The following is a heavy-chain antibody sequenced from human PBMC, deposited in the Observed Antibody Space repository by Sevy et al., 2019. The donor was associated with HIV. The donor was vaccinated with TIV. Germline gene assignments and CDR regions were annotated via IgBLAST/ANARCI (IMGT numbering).Heavy chain of an antibody. CDR2: IKQDGSEK. V-gene: IGHV3-7*01. Sequence: GESLKISCAASGFTFSSYWMSWVRQAPGKGLEWVANIKQDGSEKYYVDSVKGRFTISRDNAKNSLYLQMNSLRAEDTAVYYCARVIAAAGGRIYYYYGMDVWGQGTTVTVSS. CDR3: ARVIAAAGGRIYYYYGMDV. CDR1: GFTFSSYW. D-gene: IGHD6-13*01. J-gene: IGHJ6*02.